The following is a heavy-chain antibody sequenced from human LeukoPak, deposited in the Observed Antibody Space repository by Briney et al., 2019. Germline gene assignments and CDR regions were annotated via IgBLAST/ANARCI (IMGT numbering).Heavy chain of an antibody. CDR3: TRAPPTTTDYGDYLTRWDYFDY. V-gene: IGHV3-20*01. J-gene: IGHJ4*02. CDR2: INWNGGST. CDR1: GLTFSSYG. D-gene: IGHD4-17*01. Sequence: PGGSLRLSCAASGLTFSSYGMSWVRQAPGKGLEWVSGINWNGGSTGYADSVKGRFTISRDNAKNSLYLQMNSLRAEDTALYHCTRAPPTTTDYGDYLTRWDYFDYWGQGTLVTVSS.